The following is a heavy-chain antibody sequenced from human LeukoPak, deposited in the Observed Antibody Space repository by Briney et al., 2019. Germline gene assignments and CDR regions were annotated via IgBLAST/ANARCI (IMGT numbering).Heavy chain of an antibody. D-gene: IGHD6-13*01. CDR2: TYYRSKWYN. CDR1: GDSVSSNSAA. Sequence: SQTLSLTCALSGDSVSSNSAAWDWIRQSPSRGLEWLGRTYYRSKWYNYYGASVKSRITINPDTSKNQFSLQLNSVTPEDTAVYYCARGAAGAIDYWGQGTLVTVSS. CDR3: ARGAAGAIDY. V-gene: IGHV6-1*01. J-gene: IGHJ4*02.